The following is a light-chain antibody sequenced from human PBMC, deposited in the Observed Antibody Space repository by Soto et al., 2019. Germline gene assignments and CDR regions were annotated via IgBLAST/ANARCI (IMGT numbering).Light chain of an antibody. J-gene: IGKJ1*01. CDR3: QQYNSYSQT. CDR2: EAS. Sequence: DLQMTQSPSTLSASVGDRVTITCRASQSISIWLAWYQQKPGKAPKLLIYEASSFESGVPSRFNGRGSRTEFTLTVSSLQPDDFATYCCQQYNSYSQTFGQGTKVEI. CDR1: QSISIW. V-gene: IGKV1-5*01.